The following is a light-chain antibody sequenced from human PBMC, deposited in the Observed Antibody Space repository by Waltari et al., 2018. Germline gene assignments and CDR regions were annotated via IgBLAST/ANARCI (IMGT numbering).Light chain of an antibody. CDR2: SAS. CDR1: QSLGTN. V-gene: IGKV3-15*01. CDR3: QQYNNWPLYT. J-gene: IGKJ2*01. Sequence: ETVMTQSPATLSVSPGGRATLSCRASQSLGTNLAWYQQKPGQAPRLRIYSASSRATGVPARFSGSGSGTDFTLSISSLQSEDFVVYYCQQYNNWPLYTFGQGTKLEI.